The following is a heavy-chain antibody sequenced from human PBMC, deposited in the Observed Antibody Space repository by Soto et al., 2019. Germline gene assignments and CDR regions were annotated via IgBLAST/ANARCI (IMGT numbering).Heavy chain of an antibody. Sequence: GGSLRLSCAASGFTFSNAWMNWVRQAPGKGLEWVGRIKSRGSGGTTDYPSPVKGRFTISRDDSKNTLYLQMNSLQIDDTAVYYCARDVFSQGSYYFDYWGQGTLVTVSS. V-gene: IGHV3-15*07. CDR3: ARDVFSQGSYYFDY. J-gene: IGHJ4*02. CDR1: GFTFSNAW. CDR2: IKSRGSGGTT.